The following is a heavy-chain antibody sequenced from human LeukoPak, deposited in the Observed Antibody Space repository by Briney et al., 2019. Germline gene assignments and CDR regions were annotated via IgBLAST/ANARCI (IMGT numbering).Heavy chain of an antibody. J-gene: IGHJ3*02. CDR3: ARVKAGAATGIGAFDM. D-gene: IGHD1-26*01. CDR1: GFAFSTYS. V-gene: IGHV3-21*01. Sequence: GGSLRLSCAASGFAFSTYSMNWVRQAPGKGLAWVSCIRSDGSYIYYADSVKGRFTISRDNAKNSLYLQMNSLRAEDTAVYYCARVKAGAATGIGAFDMWGQGTMVTVSS. CDR2: IRSDGSYI.